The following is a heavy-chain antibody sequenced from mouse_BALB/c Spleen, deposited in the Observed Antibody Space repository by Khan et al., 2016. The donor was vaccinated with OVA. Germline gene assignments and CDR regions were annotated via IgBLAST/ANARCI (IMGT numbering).Heavy chain of an antibody. CDR3: TIGYYGDPFAY. Sequence: EVELVESGGGLVKPGGSLKLSCAASGFTFSDYYMYWVRQTPEKRLEWVATISDGTTYIYYPDNVKGRFTISRDNAKNNLYLQMSILKSDDTSMYYCTIGYYGDPFAYWGQGTLVPVSA. D-gene: IGHD2-13*01. V-gene: IGHV5-4*02. CDR1: GFTFSDYY. J-gene: IGHJ3*01. CDR2: ISDGTTYI.